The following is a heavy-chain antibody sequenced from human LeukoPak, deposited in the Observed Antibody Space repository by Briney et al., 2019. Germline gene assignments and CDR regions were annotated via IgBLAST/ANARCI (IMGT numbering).Heavy chain of an antibody. J-gene: IGHJ4*02. D-gene: IGHD3-10*01. Sequence: KPSETLSLTCTVSGGSISSGDYYWSWIRQPPGKGLEWIGYIYYSGSTYYNPSLKSRVTISVDTSKNQFSLKLSSVTAADTAVYYCARDHLNPRYGSGRGYFDYWGQGTLVTVSS. V-gene: IGHV4-30-4*01. CDR1: GGSISSGDYY. CDR3: ARDHLNPRYGSGRGYFDY. CDR2: IYYSGST.